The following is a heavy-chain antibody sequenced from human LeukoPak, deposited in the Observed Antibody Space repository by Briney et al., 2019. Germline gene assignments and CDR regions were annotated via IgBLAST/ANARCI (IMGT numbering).Heavy chain of an antibody. CDR1: GFTFSSYN. CDR3: ATSGTYRLDY. CDR2: INTAGGSI. D-gene: IGHD1-26*01. J-gene: IGHJ4*02. V-gene: IGHV3-48*01. Sequence: GGSLRLSCAASGFTFSSYNMNWVRQAPGNGLGWVSSINTAGGSIFYADSVKGRFTISRDNAKNSLYLQMNSLRAEDTAVYYCATSGTYRLDYWGKGSLVTVSS.